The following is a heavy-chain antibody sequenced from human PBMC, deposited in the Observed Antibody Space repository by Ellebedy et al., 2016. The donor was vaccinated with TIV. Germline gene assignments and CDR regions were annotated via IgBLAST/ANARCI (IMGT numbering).Heavy chain of an antibody. CDR2: IIPIFGTA. CDR3: AAAAIRPARLYYYYGMDV. Sequence: ASVKVSCKASGGTFSSYGISWVRQAPGQGLEWMGGIIPIFGTANSAQQFQGRVTITADKSTSTAYMELSSLRSEDTAVYYCAAAAIRPARLYYYYGMDVWGQGTTVTVSS. J-gene: IGHJ6*02. CDR1: GGTFSSYG. V-gene: IGHV1-69*06. D-gene: IGHD2-2*01.